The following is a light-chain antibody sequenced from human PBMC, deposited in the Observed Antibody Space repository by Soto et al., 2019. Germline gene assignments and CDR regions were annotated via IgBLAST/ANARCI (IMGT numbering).Light chain of an antibody. CDR3: QHYGSSGT. CDR1: QSVSNNY. J-gene: IGKJ1*01. V-gene: IGKV3-20*01. Sequence: EIALTQSPGTRSLSPGERATLSCRASQSVSNNYLAWYQQKPGQAPRLLIYGASNRATGIPDRFSGSGSGTDFTLTIRRMEPEDFAVYYCQHYGSSGTFGQGTKVDIK. CDR2: GAS.